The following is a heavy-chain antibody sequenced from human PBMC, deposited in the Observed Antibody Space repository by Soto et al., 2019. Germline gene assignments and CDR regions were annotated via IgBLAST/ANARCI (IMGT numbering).Heavy chain of an antibody. CDR1: GFTVISDY. CDR2: IYSGGST. D-gene: IGHD1-26*01. Sequence: GGSLRLSCAASGFTVISDYMSWVRQAPGKGLEWVSIIYSGGSTYYADSVKGRFTISRDNSKNTLYLQMNSLRAEDTAVYYCARESIVGATNTFDYWGQGTLVTGS. V-gene: IGHV3-66*01. CDR3: ARESIVGATNTFDY. J-gene: IGHJ4*02.